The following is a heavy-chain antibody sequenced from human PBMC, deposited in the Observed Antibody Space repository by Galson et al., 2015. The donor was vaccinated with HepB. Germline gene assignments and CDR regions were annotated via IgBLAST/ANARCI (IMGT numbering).Heavy chain of an antibody. CDR1: GFTFSSYA. J-gene: IGHJ4*02. V-gene: IGHV3-23*01. Sequence: SLRLSCAASGFTFSSYAMSWVRQAPGKGLEWVSAISGSGGSTYYADSVKGRFTISRDNSKNTLYLQMNSLRAEDTAVYYCAKLLSHLWFGELWGYVDYWGQGTLVTVSS. D-gene: IGHD3-10*01. CDR3: AKLLSHLWFGELWGYVDY. CDR2: ISGSGGST.